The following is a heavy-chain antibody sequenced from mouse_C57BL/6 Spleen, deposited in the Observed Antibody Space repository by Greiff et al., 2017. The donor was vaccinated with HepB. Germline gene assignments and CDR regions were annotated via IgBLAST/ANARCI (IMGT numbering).Heavy chain of an antibody. V-gene: IGHV1-54*01. J-gene: IGHJ2*01. CDR1: GYAFTNYL. CDR2: INPGSGGT. Sequence: VQLQQSGAELVRPGTSVKLSCKASGYAFTNYLIEWVKQRPGQGLEWIGVINPGSGGTNYNEKFKGKATLTADKSSSTAYMQLSSLTSEDSAVYFCERSGDYLDYWGQGTTLTVSS. CDR3: ERSGDYLDY.